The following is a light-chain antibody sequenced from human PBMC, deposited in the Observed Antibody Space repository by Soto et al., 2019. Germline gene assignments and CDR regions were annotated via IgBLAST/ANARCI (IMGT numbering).Light chain of an antibody. CDR1: QSVSGW. Sequence: DIQMTPSPYTLSASVGDSVTLTCRASQSVSGWLAWYQQKPGEAPKLLIYEASALPRGVPSRFSGSGSGTKFTLSISSLQPEDFATYYCQQLNTYPVTFGGGTKVDIK. CDR2: EAS. J-gene: IGKJ4*01. V-gene: IGKV1-5*01. CDR3: QQLNTYPVT.